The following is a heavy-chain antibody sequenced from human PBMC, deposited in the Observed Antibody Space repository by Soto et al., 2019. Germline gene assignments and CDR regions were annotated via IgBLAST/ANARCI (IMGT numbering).Heavy chain of an antibody. CDR2: ISSSGSTI. CDR1: GFPFSDYY. V-gene: IGHV3-11*01. Sequence: TGGSLRLSCAASGFPFSDYYMRWIRQAPGKGLGCVSYISSSGSTIYYADSVKGRFTISRENAKNSLYLQKNSLRAEDTAVYYCASEDGGNRLGYYYGMPVGGQGHTVTVSS. J-gene: IGHJ6*02. D-gene: IGHD2-15*01. CDR3: ASEDGGNRLGYYYGMPV.